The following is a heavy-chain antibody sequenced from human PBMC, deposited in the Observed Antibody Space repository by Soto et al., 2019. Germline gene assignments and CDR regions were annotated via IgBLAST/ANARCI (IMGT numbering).Heavy chain of an antibody. CDR3: AISSPSITIFPHCAHFAMDV. J-gene: IGHJ6*02. CDR2: IYYSGST. V-gene: IGHV4-30-4*01. Sequence: QVQLQESGPGLVKPSQTLSLTCTVSGGSISSGDYYWSWIRQPPGNGLEWIGYIYYSGSTYYNPSLTSRVTLSVHTSKQQCSLNLSSVTAADTAVYYCAISSPSITIFPHCAHFAMDVWGLGTTVTVSS. CDR1: GGSISSGDYY. D-gene: IGHD3-3*01.